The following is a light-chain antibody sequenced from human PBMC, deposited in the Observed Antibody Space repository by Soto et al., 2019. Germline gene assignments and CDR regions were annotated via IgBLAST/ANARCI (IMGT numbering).Light chain of an antibody. J-gene: IGLJ1*01. CDR2: DVT. V-gene: IGLV2-14*03. CDR1: GSDVGGYNY. CDR3: TSYTRSRTYV. Sequence: QSALTQPASESGSPGQSITISCTGTGSDVGGYNYVSWYQQHPGKAPKLVIYDVTNRPSGVSNRFSGSKSGNTASLTISGLQAEDEADYYCTSYTRSRTYVFGTGTKLTVL.